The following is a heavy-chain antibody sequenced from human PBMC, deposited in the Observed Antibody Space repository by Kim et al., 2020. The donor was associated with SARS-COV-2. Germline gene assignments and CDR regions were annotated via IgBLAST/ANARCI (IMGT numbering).Heavy chain of an antibody. Sequence: GGSLRLSCSASGFTFSNAWMSRVRQAPGKGLEWVGRIKSNTNGGTTDYAAPVKGRFTISRDDSKNTLYLQMNSLNTEYTDLYYSTTLQLLWFGASTDYNWFDSWSQKTLVTVSS. D-gene: IGHD3-10*01. CDR2: IKSNTNGGTT. J-gene: IGHJ5*01. CDR3: TTLQLLWFGASTDYNWFDS. CDR1: GFTFSNAW. V-gene: IGHV3-15*01.